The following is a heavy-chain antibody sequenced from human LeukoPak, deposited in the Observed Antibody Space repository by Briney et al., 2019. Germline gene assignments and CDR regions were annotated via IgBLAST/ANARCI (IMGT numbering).Heavy chain of an antibody. CDR2: INSGGSTT. V-gene: IGHV3-74*01. CDR3: ARGSGVTPDY. J-gene: IGHJ4*02. Sequence: GGSLRLSCAASGFTFSNNWMHWVRQAPGKGLVWVSRINSGGSTTNYADSVKGRFTIFRDNAKNTLYLQMNSLRADDTAVYFCARGSGVTPDYWGQGTLVTVSS. CDR1: GFTFSNNW. D-gene: IGHD2-21*02.